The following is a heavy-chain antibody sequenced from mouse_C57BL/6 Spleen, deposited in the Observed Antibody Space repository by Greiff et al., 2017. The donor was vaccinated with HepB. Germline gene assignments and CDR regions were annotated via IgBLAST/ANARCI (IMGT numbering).Heavy chain of an antibody. CDR1: GYTFTSYG. V-gene: IGHV1-81*01. J-gene: IGHJ2*01. Sequence: VQLQESGAELARPGASVKLSCKASGYTFTSYGISWVKQRTGQGLEWIGEIYPRSGNTYYNEKFKGKATLTADKSSSTAYMELRSLTSEDSAVYFCARRANWDWWDQGTTLTVSS. CDR2: IYPRSGNT. CDR3: ARRANWDW. D-gene: IGHD4-1*01.